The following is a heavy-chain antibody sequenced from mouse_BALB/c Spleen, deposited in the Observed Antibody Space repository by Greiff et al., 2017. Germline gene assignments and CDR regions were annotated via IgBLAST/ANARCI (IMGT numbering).Heavy chain of an antibody. CDR3: AREGITTYYAMDY. Sequence: VKLVESGPGLVAPSQSLSITCTVSGFSLTSYGVHWVRQPPGKGLEWLGVIWAGGSTNYNSALMSRLSISKGNSKSQVFLKMNSLQTDDTAMYYCAREGITTYYAMDYWGQGTSVTVSS. J-gene: IGHJ4*01. V-gene: IGHV2-9*02. CDR2: IWAGGST. CDR1: GFSLTSYG. D-gene: IGHD1-1*01.